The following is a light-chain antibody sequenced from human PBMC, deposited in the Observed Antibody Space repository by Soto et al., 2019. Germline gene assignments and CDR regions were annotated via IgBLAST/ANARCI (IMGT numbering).Light chain of an antibody. Sequence: QSVLTQPASVSVSPGQSITISCIGTSSDVGGYNFVSWYQQYPGKAPKLMIYGVSNRPSGVSNRFSGSKSGNTASLTISGLQAEDEADYYCSSYTSSSTLYVFGTGTKVTVL. J-gene: IGLJ1*01. CDR1: SSDVGGYNF. V-gene: IGLV2-14*01. CDR2: GVS. CDR3: SSYTSSSTLYV.